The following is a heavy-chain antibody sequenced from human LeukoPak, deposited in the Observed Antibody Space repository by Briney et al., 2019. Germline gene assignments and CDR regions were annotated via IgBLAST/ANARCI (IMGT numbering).Heavy chain of an antibody. CDR2: INHSGST. CDR1: GGSFSGYY. Sequence: KPSETLSLTCAVYGGSFSGYYWSWIRQPPGKGLEWIGEINHSGSTNYNPSLKSRVTISVDTSKNQFSLKLSSVTAADTAVYYCARAGYSSSWVWFDPWGQGTLVTVSS. CDR3: ARAGYSSSWVWFDP. J-gene: IGHJ5*02. D-gene: IGHD6-13*01. V-gene: IGHV4-34*09.